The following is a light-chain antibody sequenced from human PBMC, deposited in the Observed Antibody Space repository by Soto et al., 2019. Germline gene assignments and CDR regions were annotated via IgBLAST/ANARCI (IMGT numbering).Light chain of an antibody. Sequence: QSVLTQPPSVSGAPGQRVTISCTGSSSNIGAGYDVHWYQQLPGTAPKLLIYGNSNRPSGVPDRFSGSKSGTSASLAITWLQAEDDADYYCQSYDSSRSGSVFGGGTKLTVL. CDR3: QSYDSSRSGSV. J-gene: IGLJ2*01. CDR2: GNS. CDR1: SSNIGAGYD. V-gene: IGLV1-40*01.